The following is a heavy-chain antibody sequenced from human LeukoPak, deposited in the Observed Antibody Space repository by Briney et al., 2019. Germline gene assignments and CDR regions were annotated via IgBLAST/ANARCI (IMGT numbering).Heavy chain of an antibody. Sequence: ASLKVSCKASGYTFTSYYMHWVRQGPGQGLEWMGIIKPSGGSTSYAQKFQGRVTMTRDTSTSTVYMELMSLRSEDTAVYYGARDMAAAGIPTYYYYYGMDGWGQGTTVTVSS. V-gene: IGHV1-46*01. CDR2: IKPSGGST. J-gene: IGHJ6*02. CDR3: ARDMAAAGIPTYYYYYGMDG. CDR1: GYTFTSYY. D-gene: IGHD6-13*01.